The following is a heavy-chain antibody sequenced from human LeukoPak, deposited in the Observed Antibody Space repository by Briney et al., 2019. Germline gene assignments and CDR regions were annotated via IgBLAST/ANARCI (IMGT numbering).Heavy chain of an antibody. CDR1: GFTFDDYA. V-gene: IGHV3-43*02. CDR3: AKQRGRQWLVSYYYYGMDV. Sequence: GGSLRLSCAASGFTFDDYAMSWVRQAPGKGLEWVSLISGDGGSTYYADSVKGRFTISRDNSKNSLYLQMNSLRTEDTALYYCAKQRGRQWLVSYYYYGMDVWGQGTTVTVSS. J-gene: IGHJ6*02. CDR2: ISGDGGST. D-gene: IGHD6-19*01.